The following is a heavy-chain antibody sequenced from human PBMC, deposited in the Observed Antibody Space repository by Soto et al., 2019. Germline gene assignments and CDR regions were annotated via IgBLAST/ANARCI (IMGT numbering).Heavy chain of an antibody. D-gene: IGHD3-10*01. J-gene: IGHJ2*01. Sequence: LRPSCPAPGCSFGEWAMPRVRQAPGRGQAWVSVVWYDGSNKYYADSVKGRFTISRENSKNTLYLQMNGLRAEDTAVYYGVGVAGYGPGGSVNHDFGSWGRGTGVTVS. V-gene: IGHV3-33*08. CDR3: VGVAGYGPGGSVNHDFGS. CDR1: GCSFGEWA. CDR2: VWYDGSNK.